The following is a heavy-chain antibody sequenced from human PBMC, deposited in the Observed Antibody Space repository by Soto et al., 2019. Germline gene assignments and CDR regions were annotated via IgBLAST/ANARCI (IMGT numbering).Heavy chain of an antibody. Sequence: QVQLVQSGAEVKKPGSSVKVSCKASGGTFSSYAISWVRQAPGQGLEWMGGIIPIFGTANYAQKFQGRVTITADEATCTAYMELSSLRSEDTAVYYCARGGIMATTHNYNNGIDVWGQGTTVTVSS. J-gene: IGHJ6*01. CDR2: IIPIFGTA. CDR1: GGTFSSYA. D-gene: IGHD5-12*01. V-gene: IGHV1-69*01. CDR3: ARGGIMATTHNYNNGIDV.